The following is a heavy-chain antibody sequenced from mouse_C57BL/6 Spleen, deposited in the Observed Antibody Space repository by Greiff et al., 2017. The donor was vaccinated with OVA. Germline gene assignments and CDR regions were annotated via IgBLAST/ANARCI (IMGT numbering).Heavy chain of an antibody. V-gene: IGHV1-69*01. Sequence: QVQLQQPGAELVMPGASVKLSCKASGYTFTSYWMHWVKQRPGQGLEWIGEIVPSDSYTNYNQKLKGKSTLTVEKSSSTAYMKLSSLTYEDSAGYYCARRTDQANGYARDYWGQGTSLTVSS. CDR3: ARRTDQANGYARDY. CDR1: GYTFTSYW. J-gene: IGHJ4*01. CDR2: IVPSDSYT. D-gene: IGHD3-2*02.